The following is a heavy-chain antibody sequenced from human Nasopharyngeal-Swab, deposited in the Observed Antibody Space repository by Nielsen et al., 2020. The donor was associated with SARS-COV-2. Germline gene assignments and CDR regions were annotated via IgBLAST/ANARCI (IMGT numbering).Heavy chain of an antibody. V-gene: IGHV1-2*02. J-gene: IGHJ4*02. CDR3: ARDHLGGWPDY. CDR2: INPNSGGA. D-gene: IGHD6-19*01. CDR1: GYTFTGYY. Sequence: ASVKVSCKASGYTFTGYYMHWVRQAPGQGLECMGWINPNSGGANYAQKFQGRVTMTRDTSISTAYMELSRLRSDDTAVYYCARDHLGGWPDYWGQGTLVTVSS.